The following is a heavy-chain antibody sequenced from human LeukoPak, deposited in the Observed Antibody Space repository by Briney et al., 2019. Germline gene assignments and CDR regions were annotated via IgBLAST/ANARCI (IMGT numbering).Heavy chain of an antibody. D-gene: IGHD5-18*01. J-gene: IGHJ3*02. CDR2: INPNSGGT. Sequence: ASVKVSCEASGYTFSGYYMHWVRQAPGQGLEWMGWINPNSGGTNYAQKFQGRVTMTRDTSISTAYMELSRLRSDDTAVYYCARDRAQYSYGSFDIWGQGTMVTVSS. CDR3: ARDRAQYSYGSFDI. CDR1: GYTFSGYY. V-gene: IGHV1-2*02.